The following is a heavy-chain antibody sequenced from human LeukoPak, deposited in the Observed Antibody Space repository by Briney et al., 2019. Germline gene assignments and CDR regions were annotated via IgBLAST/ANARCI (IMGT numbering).Heavy chain of an antibody. D-gene: IGHD2-2*01. J-gene: IGHJ5*02. CDR1: GWSFNDYY. V-gene: IGHV4-34*01. CDR3: ARGQVPAARGYNWFDP. CDR2: INTRGDT. Sequence: SETLSLTCAVYGWSFNDYYWNWIRQPPGKGLEWIGEINTRGDTNYNPSLKSRVTISVDTSKKQFSLRLTSMIAADTALYYCARGQVPAARGYNWFDPWGQGTLVTVSS.